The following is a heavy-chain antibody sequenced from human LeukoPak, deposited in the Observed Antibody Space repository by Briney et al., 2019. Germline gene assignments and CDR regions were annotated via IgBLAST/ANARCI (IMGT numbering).Heavy chain of an antibody. V-gene: IGHV4-38-2*02. CDR2: IYHSGST. CDR3: ARSGTAIDY. CDR1: GYSISSGYY. Sequence: SETLSLTCTVSGYSISSGYYWGWIRQPPGKGLEWIGSIYHSGSTYYNPPLKSRVTISVDTSKDQFSLKMSSVTAADTAVYYCARSGTAIDYWGQGSLVTVSS. J-gene: IGHJ4*02. D-gene: IGHD6-13*01.